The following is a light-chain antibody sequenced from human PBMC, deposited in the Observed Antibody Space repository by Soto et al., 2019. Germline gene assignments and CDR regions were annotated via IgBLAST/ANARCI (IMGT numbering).Light chain of an antibody. J-gene: IGKJ1*01. V-gene: IGKV1-5*03. Sequence: DIQMTQSPSTLSASVGDRVTITCRASQTISTWVTWYQQKPGGAPQLLIYRASTLESGVPSRFSGSGFGTEFTLTISSLQPDDFATYYCQQYNSYPRTFGQGTKVDIK. CDR3: QQYNSYPRT. CDR1: QTISTW. CDR2: RAS.